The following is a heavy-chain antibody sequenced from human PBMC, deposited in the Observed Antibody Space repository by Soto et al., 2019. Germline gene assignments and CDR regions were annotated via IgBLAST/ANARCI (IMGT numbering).Heavy chain of an antibody. V-gene: IGHV3-21*01. Sequence: TGGSLRLSCAASGFTFSSYSMNWVRQAPGKGLEWVSSISSSSSYIYYADSVKGRFTISRDNAKNSLYLQMNSLRAEDTAVYYCARWGGAARPGGDYYYGMDVWGQGTTVTVSS. CDR2: ISSSSSYI. D-gene: IGHD6-6*01. CDR1: GFTFSSYS. J-gene: IGHJ6*02. CDR3: ARWGGAARPGGDYYYGMDV.